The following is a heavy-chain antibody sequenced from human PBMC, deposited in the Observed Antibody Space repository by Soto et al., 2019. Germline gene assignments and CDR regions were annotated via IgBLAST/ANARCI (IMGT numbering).Heavy chain of an antibody. D-gene: IGHD3-3*01. Sequence: QITLKESGPPLVKPTQTLTLTCTFSGFSLSTSGVGVGWIRQPPGTALEWLALIYWDDDKRYSPSLKSRLTITKDTSKNQVVLTMTNMDPVDTATYYCAHKTTYYDFWSGYYYYWGQGTLVTVSS. CDR1: GFSLSTSGVG. CDR3: AHKTTYYDFWSGYYYY. V-gene: IGHV2-5*02. CDR2: IYWDDDK. J-gene: IGHJ4*02.